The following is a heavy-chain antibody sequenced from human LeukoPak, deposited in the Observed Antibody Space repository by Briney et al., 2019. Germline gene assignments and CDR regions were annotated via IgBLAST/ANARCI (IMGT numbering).Heavy chain of an antibody. Sequence: SETLSLTCAVSGGSIRSSSYYWGWIRQPPGKGLEWIGSIYYSGSTYYNPSLRSRVTISVDTSKNQFSLKLSSVTAADTAVYYCARGEGGSYLFWFDPWGQGTLVTVSS. J-gene: IGHJ5*02. CDR2: IYYSGST. CDR3: ARGEGGSYLFWFDP. D-gene: IGHD1-26*01. CDR1: GGSIRSSSYY. V-gene: IGHV4-39*01.